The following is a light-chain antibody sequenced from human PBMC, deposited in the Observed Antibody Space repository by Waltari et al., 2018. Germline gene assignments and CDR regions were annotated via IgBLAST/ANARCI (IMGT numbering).Light chain of an antibody. Sequence: QSVLTQPPSASGTPGQRVTISCSGSRSNIGSSFVCWYQNLPGTAPKLLIYRNDPRPSGVPDRFSGSRSGTSASLAISGLRSEDEADYYCAAWDDSLTVRFGGGTKLTVL. V-gene: IGLV1-47*01. CDR3: AAWDDSLTVR. J-gene: IGLJ3*02. CDR1: RSNIGSSF. CDR2: RND.